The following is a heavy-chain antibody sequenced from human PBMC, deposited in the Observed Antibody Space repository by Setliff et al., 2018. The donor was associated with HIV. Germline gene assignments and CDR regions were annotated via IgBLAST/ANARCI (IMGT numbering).Heavy chain of an antibody. J-gene: IGHJ3*02. D-gene: IGHD6-19*01. CDR1: GFTFSSYA. CDR2: IYSGGST. CDR3: AREERVADRPDLDAFDI. Sequence: PGGSLRLSCAASGFTFSSYAMHWVRQAPGKGLEWVAVIYSGGSTYYADSVKGRFTISRDNSKNTLYLQMNSLRAEDTAVYYCAREERVADRPDLDAFDIWGQGTMVTVSS. V-gene: IGHV3-NL1*01.